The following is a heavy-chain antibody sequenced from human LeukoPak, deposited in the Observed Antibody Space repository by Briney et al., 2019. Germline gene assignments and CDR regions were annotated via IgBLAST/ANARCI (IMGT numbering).Heavy chain of an antibody. D-gene: IGHD6-19*01. Sequence: GGSLRLSCAASGFTFNRYAMHWVRQAPGKGLEWVANIKQDGSQKYYVDSVQGRFTISRDNAKNSLYLQMNSLRAEDTAVYYCAAQRAVGFDYWGQGTLVTVSS. CDR1: GFTFNRYA. J-gene: IGHJ4*02. CDR3: AAQRAVGFDY. CDR2: IKQDGSQK. V-gene: IGHV3-7*01.